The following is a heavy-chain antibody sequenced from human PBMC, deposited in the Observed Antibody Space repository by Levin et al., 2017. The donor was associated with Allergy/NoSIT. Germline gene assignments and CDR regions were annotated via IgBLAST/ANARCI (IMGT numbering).Heavy chain of an antibody. CDR3: AKDLGEHYYFDF. CDR2: VSYRGTEK. CDR1: GFSFSMYG. Sequence: PGGSLRLSCVASGFSFSMYGMHWFRQAPGKEPQWVSHVSYRGTEKFYSDAVRGRFTISRDMSKNTLYLQMDSLRPADTAMYFCAKDLGEHYYFDFWGQGSLVTVSS. D-gene: IGHD3-16*01. V-gene: IGHV3-30*18. J-gene: IGHJ4*02.